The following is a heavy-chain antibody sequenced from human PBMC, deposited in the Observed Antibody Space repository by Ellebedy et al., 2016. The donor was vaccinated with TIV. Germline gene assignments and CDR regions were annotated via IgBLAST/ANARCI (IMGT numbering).Heavy chain of an antibody. CDR3: VRTDLPYSGSYSNWFDP. CDR1: GYRFTDYW. D-gene: IGHD1-26*01. V-gene: IGHV5-51*01. CDR2: IYPGDCDT. J-gene: IGHJ5*02. Sequence: GESLKISCKGSGYRFTDYWIGWVRQMPGKGLEWMGIIYPGDCDTRYSPPFKGQVTISADKSISTDYLQLSSLKASDTAMYYCVRTDLPYSGSYSNWFDPWGQGTLVTVSS.